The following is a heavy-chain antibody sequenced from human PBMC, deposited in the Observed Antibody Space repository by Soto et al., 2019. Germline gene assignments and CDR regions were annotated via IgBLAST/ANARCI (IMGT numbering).Heavy chain of an antibody. J-gene: IGHJ6*02. CDR1: GDTFTSYD. Sequence: ASVKVSCKASGDTFTSYDINCVRQATEQGLEWMGWMNPNSGNTGYAQKFRGRVTMTRNTSISTAYMELSSLRSEDTAVYYCAGYNWNYVYYYGMDVWGQGTTVTVSS. D-gene: IGHD1-7*01. V-gene: IGHV1-8*01. CDR2: MNPNSGNT. CDR3: AGYNWNYVYYYGMDV.